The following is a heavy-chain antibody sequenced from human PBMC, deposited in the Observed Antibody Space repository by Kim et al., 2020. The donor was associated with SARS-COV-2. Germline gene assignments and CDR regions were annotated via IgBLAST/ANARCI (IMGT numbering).Heavy chain of an antibody. D-gene: IGHD3-10*01. CDR1: GGSFSGYY. V-gene: IGHV4-34*01. CDR2: INHSGST. CDR3: ARGHRYYGSGSYQAYFDY. Sequence: SETLSLTCAVYGGSFSGYYWSWIRQPPGKGLEWIGEINHSGSTNYNPSLKSRVTISVDTSKNQFSLKLSSVTAADTAVYYCARGHRYYGSGSYQAYFDYWGQTTLVTVSS. J-gene: IGHJ4*02.